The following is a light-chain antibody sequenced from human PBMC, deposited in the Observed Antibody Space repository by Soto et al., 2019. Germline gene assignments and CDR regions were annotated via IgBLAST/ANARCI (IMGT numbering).Light chain of an antibody. Sequence: EIVLTQSPGTLSLSPGEKATLSCRASQSVSSAFLAWYQQKPGQAPRLLIYAASSRATGIPDRFSGSGSGTDFTLSISRVEPEDFAVYYCQQYGSSLWTFGQGTKVDIK. CDR2: AAS. V-gene: IGKV3-20*01. CDR3: QQYGSSLWT. J-gene: IGKJ1*01. CDR1: QSVSSAF.